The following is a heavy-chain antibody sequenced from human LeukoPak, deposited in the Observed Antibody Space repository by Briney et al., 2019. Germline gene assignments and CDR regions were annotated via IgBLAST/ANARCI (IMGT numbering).Heavy chain of an antibody. CDR2: IYYTGST. D-gene: IGHD3-10*01. CDR3: ARLTSYGSGSYGGFDP. J-gene: IGHJ5*02. Sequence: SETLSLTCTVSGGSITTYYCSWIRQPPGKGLEWSAYIYYTGSTNCSPSLKSRVTISVDTSKNQFSLKLSSVTAADTAVYYCARLTSYGSGSYGGFDPWGQGTLVTVSS. CDR1: GGSITTYY. V-gene: IGHV4-59*08.